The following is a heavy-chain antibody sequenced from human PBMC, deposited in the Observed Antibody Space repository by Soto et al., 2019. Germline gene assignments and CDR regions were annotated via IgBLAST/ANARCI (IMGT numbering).Heavy chain of an antibody. D-gene: IGHD2-2*03. Sequence: QAHLVQSGAEVKKPGSSVKVSCKASGDTFRRYAVSWVRQAPGQGLEWVGGIRPSLGAPNYAQNLQGRGTITADESTSSVCMEMSSLRSEDTAVYHCASGVDIPASYACWGQGILVTVSS. V-gene: IGHV1-69*01. CDR3: ASGVDIPASYAC. CDR2: IRPSLGAP. CDR1: GDTFRRYA. J-gene: IGHJ4*02.